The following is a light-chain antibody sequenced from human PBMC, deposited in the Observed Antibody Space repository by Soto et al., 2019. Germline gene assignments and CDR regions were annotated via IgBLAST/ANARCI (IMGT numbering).Light chain of an antibody. V-gene: IGLV1-40*01. CDR3: LSYHSNLRGFV. CDR2: ATN. CDR1: SSNLGAGFD. J-gene: IGLJ1*01. Sequence: QSVLTQPPSVSGAPGQRVTISCTGSSSNLGAGFDVHWYQQFPGTAPKLLIYATNSRPSGVPERFSGSKSGTSASLAVTGLLAEDEAEYFCLSYHSNLRGFVFGTGTKVTVL.